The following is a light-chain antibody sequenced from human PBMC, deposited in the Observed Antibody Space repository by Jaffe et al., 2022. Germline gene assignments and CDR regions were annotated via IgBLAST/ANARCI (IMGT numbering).Light chain of an antibody. V-gene: IGKV3-20*01. CDR3: QQYGSSPPNA. Sequence: EIVLTQSPGTLSLSPGERATLSCRASQYVNSNFLAWYQQKLGQAPRLLIYGASNRATGIADRFSGSGSGTDFTLTISRLEPEDFAVYYCQQYGSSPPNAFGQGTRLEIK. CDR1: QYVNSNF. J-gene: IGKJ2*01. CDR2: GAS.